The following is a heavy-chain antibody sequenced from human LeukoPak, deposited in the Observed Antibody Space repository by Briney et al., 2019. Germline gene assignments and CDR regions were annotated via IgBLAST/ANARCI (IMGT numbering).Heavy chain of an antibody. Sequence: PSETLSLTCTVSGYSISSGYYWGWIRPPPGKGLEWIGSIYHSGSTYYNPSLKSRVTISVDTSKNQFSLKLSSVTAADTAVYYCARVGRDSMVRGAFDPWGQGTLVTVSS. J-gene: IGHJ5*02. CDR2: IYHSGST. D-gene: IGHD3-10*01. CDR1: GYSISSGYY. CDR3: ARVGRDSMVRGAFDP. V-gene: IGHV4-38-2*02.